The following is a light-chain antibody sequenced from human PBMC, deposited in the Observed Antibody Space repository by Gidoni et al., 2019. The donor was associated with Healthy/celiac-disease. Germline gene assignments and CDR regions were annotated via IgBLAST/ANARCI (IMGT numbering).Light chain of an antibody. CDR1: QGISSY. CDR3: QQYYSYPT. Sequence: AIRMTQSPSSFSASTGDRVTITCRASQGISSYLAWYQQKPGKAPKLLIYAASTLQSGVPSRLSGSGSGTDFTITISCLQSEDFATYYCQQYYSYPTFGGGTKVEIK. CDR2: AAS. V-gene: IGKV1-8*01. J-gene: IGKJ4*01.